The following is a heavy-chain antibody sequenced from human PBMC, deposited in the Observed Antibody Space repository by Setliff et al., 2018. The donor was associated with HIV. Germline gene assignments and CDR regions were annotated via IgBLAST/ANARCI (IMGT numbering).Heavy chain of an antibody. J-gene: IGHJ5*02. CDR3: ARGGASSKYLDP. CDR2: IYPSGRT. V-gene: IGHV4-30-2*06. D-gene: IGHD2-15*01. Sequence: SETLSLTCAVSGDSMSSGDYSWNWIRQSPGKGLEWIGYIYPSGRTYYNPSLKNRVTMSIDRSKKQFSLSLTSVTGADTAVYYCARGGASSKYLDPWGQGTLVTVSS. CDR1: GDSMSSGDYS.